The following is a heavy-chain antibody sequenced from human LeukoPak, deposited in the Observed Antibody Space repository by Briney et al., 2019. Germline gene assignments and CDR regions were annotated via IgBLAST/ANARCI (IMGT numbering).Heavy chain of an antibody. V-gene: IGHV3-66*02. Sequence: GGSLRLSCAASGFTVSSNYMSWVRQAPGKGLEWVSVIHTGGTTYYSDSVKGRFTISRDNSKNTLYLQMNGLRTEDTAVYYCARGTPSYSSSQNYFDYWGQATLVTVSS. J-gene: IGHJ4*02. CDR2: IHTGGTT. CDR3: ARGTPSYSSSQNYFDY. D-gene: IGHD6-6*01. CDR1: GFTVSSNY.